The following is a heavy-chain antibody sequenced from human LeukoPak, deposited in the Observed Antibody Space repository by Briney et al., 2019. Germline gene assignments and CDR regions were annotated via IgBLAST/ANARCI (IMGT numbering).Heavy chain of an antibody. D-gene: IGHD5-18*01. Sequence: SETLSLTCAVYGGSFSGYYWSWIRQPPGKGLEWIGEINHSGSTNYNPSLKSRVTISVDTSKNQSSLKLSSVTAADTAVYYCARGPVYRKYNWLDPWGQGTLVTVSS. J-gene: IGHJ5*02. V-gene: IGHV4-34*01. CDR2: INHSGST. CDR3: ARGPVYRKYNWLDP. CDR1: GGSFSGYY.